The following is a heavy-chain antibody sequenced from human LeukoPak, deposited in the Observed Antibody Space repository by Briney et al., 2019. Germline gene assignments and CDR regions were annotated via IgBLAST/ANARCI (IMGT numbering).Heavy chain of an antibody. Sequence: SETLSLTCTVSVGSMSRYYWSWIRQAPGKGLEWIGYVYSSGITNYNPSLRSRVTISVDTSRNQFSLKLTSVNAADTDVYYCARQGDNTRGYVWFDPWGQGTLVTVSS. D-gene: IGHD1-1*01. V-gene: IGHV4-59*08. J-gene: IGHJ5*02. CDR3: ARQGDNTRGYVWFDP. CDR2: VYSSGIT. CDR1: VGSMSRYY.